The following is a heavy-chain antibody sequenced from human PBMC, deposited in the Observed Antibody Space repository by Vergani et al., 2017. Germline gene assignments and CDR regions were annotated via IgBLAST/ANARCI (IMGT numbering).Heavy chain of an antibody. V-gene: IGHV4-31*03. CDR3: ARMGGYDEGDACRIGYFDS. J-gene: IGHJ4*02. Sequence: QVQLQESGPGLVKPSQTLSLTCTVSGGSISSYYWNWILQHPGKGLEWIGYIYSTGSTHHNPSLRRRINMSVDTSKNQFSLKLNSVTAADTAMYYCARMGGYDEGDACRIGYFDSWGPGILVTVSS. D-gene: IGHD3-22*01. CDR2: IYSTGST. CDR1: GGSISSYY.